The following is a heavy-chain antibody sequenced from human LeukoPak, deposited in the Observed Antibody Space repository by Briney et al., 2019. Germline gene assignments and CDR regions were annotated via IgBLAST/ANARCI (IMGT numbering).Heavy chain of an antibody. CDR1: GGSISTYY. CDR3: ATGGRSGVAFES. J-gene: IGHJ4*02. V-gene: IGHV4-59*08. CDR2: IYYSGST. Sequence: PSETLSLTCTVSGGSISTYYWSWIRQPPGKGLEWIGHIYYSGSTNYNPSLKSRVTISVDTSKNQFSLKVTSVTAADTAVYYCATGGRSGVAFESWGQGTLVTVSS. D-gene: IGHD2-15*01.